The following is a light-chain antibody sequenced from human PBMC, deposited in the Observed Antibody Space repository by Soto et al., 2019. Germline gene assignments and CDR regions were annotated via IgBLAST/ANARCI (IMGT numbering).Light chain of an antibody. J-gene: IGKJ2*01. CDR1: QSISSW. V-gene: IGKV1-5*03. Sequence: DIPMTQSPSTLSASVGDRVTITCRASQSISSWLAWYQQKPGKAPKLLIYKASSLESGVPSRFSGSGSGTEFTLTISSLQPDDFATYYCQQYNSYSPRGYTFGQGTKLEIK. CDR2: KAS. CDR3: QQYNSYSPRGYT.